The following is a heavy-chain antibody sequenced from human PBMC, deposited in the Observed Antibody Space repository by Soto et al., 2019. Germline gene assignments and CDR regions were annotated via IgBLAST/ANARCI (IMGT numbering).Heavy chain of an antibody. CDR2: IYYTGSA. V-gene: IGHV4-61*01. J-gene: IGHJ6*01. CDR3: TRGARVTISAYCYAMDV. D-gene: IGHD3-9*01. CDR1: GGSVSSGSYY. Sequence: QVQLQESGPGLVKPSETLSLTCTVSGGSVSSGSYYWSWIRQPPGKGLEWIGYIYYTGSANSNPSLKCLVNISMDTSKSQFYRKLSCVTAAGTAVYYCTRGARVTISAYCYAMDVWGQGTTVTVSS.